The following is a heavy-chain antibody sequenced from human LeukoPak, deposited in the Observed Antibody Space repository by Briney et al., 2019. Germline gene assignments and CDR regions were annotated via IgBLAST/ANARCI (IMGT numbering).Heavy chain of an antibody. CDR2: INPNSGGT. CDR3: ERPYLRRRLYFDY. V-gene: IGHV1-2*02. Sequence: ASVKVSCKASGYTFTGYYMHWVRQAPGQGLEWMGLINPNSGGTNYAQKFQGRVTMTRDTSISTAYMELSRLRSDDTAVYYCERPYLRRRLYFDYWGQGTLVTVSS. CDR1: GYTFTGYY. D-gene: IGHD3-16*01. J-gene: IGHJ4*02.